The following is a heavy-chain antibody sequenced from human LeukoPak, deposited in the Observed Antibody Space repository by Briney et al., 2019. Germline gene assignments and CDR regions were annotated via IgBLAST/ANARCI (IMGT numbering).Heavy chain of an antibody. Sequence: SETLSFNCAVYGVCFNGIYWSWIRQPPGQGLKWIGETNHSGSTNYDPSLKSRVTISVDTSKNQFSLKLSSVTAAYTAVYYCARGAIAAAGTEWFDPWGQGTLVTVSS. D-gene: IGHD6-13*01. J-gene: IGHJ5*02. CDR2: TNHSGST. CDR3: ARGAIAAAGTEWFDP. V-gene: IGHV4-34*01. CDR1: GVCFNGIY.